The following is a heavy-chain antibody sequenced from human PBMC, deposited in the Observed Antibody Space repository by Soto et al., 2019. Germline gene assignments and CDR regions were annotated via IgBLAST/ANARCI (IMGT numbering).Heavy chain of an antibody. CDR2: IWYDGSNK. CDR1: GFTFSSYG. CDR3: AREGIVGATPAQSTFDY. D-gene: IGHD1-26*01. V-gene: IGHV3-33*01. J-gene: IGHJ4*02. Sequence: PGGSLRLSCAASGFTFSSYGMHWVRQAPGKGLEWVAVIWYDGSNKYYADSVKGRFTISRDNSKNTLYLQMNSLRAEDTAVYYCAREGIVGATPAQSTFDYWGQGTLVTVSS.